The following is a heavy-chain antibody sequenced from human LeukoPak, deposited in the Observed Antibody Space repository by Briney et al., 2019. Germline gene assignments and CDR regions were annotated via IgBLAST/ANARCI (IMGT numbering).Heavy chain of an antibody. J-gene: IGHJ3*02. Sequence: EASVKVSCKASGYTFTGYYMHRVRQAPGQGLEWMGWINPNSGGTNYAQKFQGRVTMTRDTSINTAYMELSGLRSDDTAVYYCARSYCRGGSCYAYDAFDIWGQGTMVTVSS. CDR2: INPNSGGT. CDR1: GYTFTGYY. V-gene: IGHV1-2*02. CDR3: ARSYCRGGSCYAYDAFDI. D-gene: IGHD2-15*01.